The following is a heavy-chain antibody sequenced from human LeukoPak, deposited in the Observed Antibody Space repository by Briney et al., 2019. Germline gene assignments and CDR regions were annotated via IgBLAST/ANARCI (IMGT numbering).Heavy chain of an antibody. CDR3: ACFDYGGNSGGVWFDP. Sequence: GGSLRLSCAASGFTFSSYGMHWVRQAPGKGLEWVAVISYDGSNKYYADSVKGRFTISRDNSKNTLYLQMNSLRAEDTAVYYCACFDYGGNSGGVWFDPWGQGTLVTVSS. V-gene: IGHV3-30*03. J-gene: IGHJ5*02. CDR1: GFTFSSYG. CDR2: ISYDGSNK. D-gene: IGHD4-23*01.